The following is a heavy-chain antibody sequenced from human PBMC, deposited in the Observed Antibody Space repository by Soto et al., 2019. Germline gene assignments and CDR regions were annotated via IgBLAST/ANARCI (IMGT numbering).Heavy chain of an antibody. CDR3: ARTPAIFGVVPHFDY. V-gene: IGHV1-69*13. CDR1: GGTFSSYA. J-gene: IGHJ4*02. CDR2: IIPIFGTA. Sequence: SVKVSCKASGGTFSSYAISWVRQAPGQGLEWMGGIIPIFGTANYAQKFQGRVTITADESTSTAYMELSSLRSEDTAVYYCARTPAIFGVVPHFDYWGQGTLVTVSS. D-gene: IGHD3-3*01.